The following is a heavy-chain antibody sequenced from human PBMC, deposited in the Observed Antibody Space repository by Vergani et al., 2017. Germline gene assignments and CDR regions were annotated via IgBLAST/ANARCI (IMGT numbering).Heavy chain of an antibody. Sequence: QVQLQQWGAGLLKPSETLSLNCAVYGGSFSGYYWSWIRQPPGKGLEWMGEINHSGSTNYNPSLKSRVTISVDTAKNQFSLKLSSVTAADTAVYYCAIARQGIAARPVYYMDVWGKGTTVTVSS. J-gene: IGHJ6*03. CDR2: INHSGST. CDR3: AIARQGIAARPVYYMDV. CDR1: GGSFSGYY. D-gene: IGHD6-6*01. V-gene: IGHV4-34*01.